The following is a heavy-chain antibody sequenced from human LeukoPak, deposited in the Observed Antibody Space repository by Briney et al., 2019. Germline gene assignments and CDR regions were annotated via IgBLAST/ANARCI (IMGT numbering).Heavy chain of an antibody. CDR1: GYSFTSYW. CDR3: ASSYYYGSGSYFHYGMDV. J-gene: IGHJ6*04. CDR2: IYPGDSDT. V-gene: IGHV5-51*01. Sequence: GESLKISCKGSGYSFTSYWIGWVRQMPGEGLEWMGIIYPGDSDTRYSPSFQGQVTISADKSISTAYLQWSSLKASDTAMYYCASSYYYGSGSYFHYGMDVWGKGTTVTVSS. D-gene: IGHD3-10*01.